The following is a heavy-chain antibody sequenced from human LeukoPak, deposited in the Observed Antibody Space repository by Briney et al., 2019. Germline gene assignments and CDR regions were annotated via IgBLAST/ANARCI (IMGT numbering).Heavy chain of an antibody. Sequence: GGSLRLSCAASGFTFSSYWMHWVRQAPGKGLVWVSRINTDGSSTSYADSVKGRFTISRDNAKYTLYLQMNSLRAEDTAVYYCAREGADVYGGNSGLGYWGQGTLVTVSS. CDR2: INTDGSST. D-gene: IGHD4-23*01. J-gene: IGHJ4*02. V-gene: IGHV3-74*01. CDR1: GFTFSSYW. CDR3: AREGADVYGGNSGLGY.